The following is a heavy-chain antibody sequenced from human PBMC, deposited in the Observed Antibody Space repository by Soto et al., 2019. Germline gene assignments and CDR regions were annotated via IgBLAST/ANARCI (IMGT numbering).Heavy chain of an antibody. CDR1: GFSFRTYP. Sequence: QLHLVESGGGVVRPGESLRLSCVDSGFSFRTYPMHWVRQAPGKGLEWVALISYDGSGEGYGESVRDRFTVSRDNSKNILYLPLNSLRPEDTGVYYCATSSGYLNYFDYWGQGTLVTVSS. V-gene: IGHV3-30-3*01. CDR2: ISYDGSGE. CDR3: ATSSGYLNYFDY. D-gene: IGHD6-19*01. J-gene: IGHJ4*02.